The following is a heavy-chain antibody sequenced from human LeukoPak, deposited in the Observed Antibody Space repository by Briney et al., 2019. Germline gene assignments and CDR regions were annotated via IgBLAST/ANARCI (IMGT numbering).Heavy chain of an antibody. V-gene: IGHV4-59*01. CDR1: GGSFSGYY. J-gene: IGHJ6*03. D-gene: IGHD4-17*01. CDR3: ARGAAFYGRYYYYYMDV. CDR2: IYYSGST. Sequence: SETLSLTCAVYGGSFSGYYWSWIRQPPGKGLEWIGYIYYSGSTNYNPSLKSRVTISVDTSKNQFSLKLSSVTAADTAVYYCARGAAFYGRYYYYYMDVWGKGTTVTVSS.